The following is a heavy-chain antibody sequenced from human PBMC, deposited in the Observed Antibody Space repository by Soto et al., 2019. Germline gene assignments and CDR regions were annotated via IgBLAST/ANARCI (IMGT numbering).Heavy chain of an antibody. CDR2: IYWNDDK. D-gene: IGHD3-22*01. CDR3: AHSGIGPDYYDSSGYFGY. Sequence: SGPTLVNPTQTLTLTCNFSGFSLSTSGVGVGWIRQPPGKALEWLALIYWNDDKRYSPSLKSRLTITKDTSKNQVVLTMTNMDPVDTATYYCAHSGIGPDYYDSSGYFGYWGQGTLVTVSS. CDR1: GFSLSTSGVG. V-gene: IGHV2-5*01. J-gene: IGHJ4*02.